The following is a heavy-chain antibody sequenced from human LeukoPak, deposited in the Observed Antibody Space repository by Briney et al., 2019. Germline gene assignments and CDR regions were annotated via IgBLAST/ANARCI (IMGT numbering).Heavy chain of an antibody. D-gene: IGHD4-4*01. Sequence: RRGESLRLSCAASGFTFSSYAMSWVRQAPGKGLEWVSAISGSGRTTYYTDSVKGRFTISRDNSKNTLYLQMNSLRAEDTAVYYCAREGSNYWPGWYYYGMDVWGQGTTVTVSS. CDR2: ISGSGRTT. CDR3: AREGSNYWPGWYYYGMDV. V-gene: IGHV3-23*01. CDR1: GFTFSSYA. J-gene: IGHJ6*02.